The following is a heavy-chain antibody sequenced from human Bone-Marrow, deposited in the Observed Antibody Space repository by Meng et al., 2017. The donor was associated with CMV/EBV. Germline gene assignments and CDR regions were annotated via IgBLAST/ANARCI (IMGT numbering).Heavy chain of an antibody. CDR2: ISYDGNDK. D-gene: IGHD2-2*02. CDR1: GFTFTTFS. J-gene: IGHJ3*02. V-gene: IGHV3-30*04. Sequence: GESLKISCAASGFTFTTFSVHWVRQAPGKGLEWVADISYDGNDKYYADSVKGRFTISRDNSKNTLYLQMNSLRAEDSAVYFCAREGYTLGRFGAFDIWGQGIMVTVSS. CDR3: AREGYTLGRFGAFDI.